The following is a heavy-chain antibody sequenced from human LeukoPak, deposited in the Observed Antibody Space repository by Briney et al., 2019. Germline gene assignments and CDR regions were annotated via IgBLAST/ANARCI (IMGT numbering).Heavy chain of an antibody. D-gene: IGHD3-22*01. CDR2: IYPGDSDT. J-gene: IGHJ4*02. CDR1: GYIFTTYW. Sequence: GESLKISCQASGYIFTTYWIGWVRQMPGKGLEWMGIIYPGDSDTRYSPSFQGQVTISADKSISTAYLQWSSLKASDTAMYYCARQGGYYDSSGYYYDYWGQGTLVTVSS. V-gene: IGHV5-51*01. CDR3: ARQGGYYDSSGYYYDY.